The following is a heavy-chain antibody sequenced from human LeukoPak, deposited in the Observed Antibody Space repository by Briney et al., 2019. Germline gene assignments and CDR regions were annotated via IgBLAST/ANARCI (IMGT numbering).Heavy chain of an antibody. D-gene: IGHD4-11*01. CDR1: GYSFTSYW. CDR2: VYPGDSDT. V-gene: IGHV5-51*01. Sequence: GESLKISCKGSGYSFTSYWIGWVRQMPGKGLEWMGIVYPGDSDTRYSPSFQGQVTISADKSISTAYLQWSSPKASDTAMYYCARSARGTTQNFDYWGQGTLVTVSS. J-gene: IGHJ4*02. CDR3: ARSARGTTQNFDY.